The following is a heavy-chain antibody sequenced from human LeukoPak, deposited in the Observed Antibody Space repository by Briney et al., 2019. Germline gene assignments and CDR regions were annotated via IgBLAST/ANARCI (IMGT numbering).Heavy chain of an antibody. CDR3: ARGPTRANSTDY. J-gene: IGHJ4*02. V-gene: IGHV3-7*01. Sequence: PGGSLRLSCAASGCTFSSYWMSWVRQAPGKGLEWVANIEQDGSEKYYVDSVKGRFTISRDNAKNSLYLQMNSLRAEDTAVYYCARGPTRANSTDYWGQGALVTVSS. CDR2: IEQDGSEK. D-gene: IGHD2/OR15-2a*01. CDR1: GCTFSSYW.